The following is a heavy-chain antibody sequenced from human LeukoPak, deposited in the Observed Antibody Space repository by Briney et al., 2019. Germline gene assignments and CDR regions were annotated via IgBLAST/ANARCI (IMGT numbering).Heavy chain of an antibody. CDR1: GGSISSGGYS. Sequence: PSETLSLTCTVSGGSISSGGYSWSWIRQHPGKGLEWIGYIYYSGSTYYNPSLKSRVTISVDTSKNQFSLKLSSVTAADTAVYYCARESLSNDSSGYYVPGFFDYWGQGTLVTVSS. CDR3: ARESLSNDSSGYYVPGFFDY. V-gene: IGHV4-31*03. CDR2: IYYSGST. D-gene: IGHD3-22*01. J-gene: IGHJ4*02.